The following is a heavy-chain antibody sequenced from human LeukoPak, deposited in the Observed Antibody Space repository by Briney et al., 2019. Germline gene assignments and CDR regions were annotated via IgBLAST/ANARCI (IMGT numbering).Heavy chain of an antibody. CDR1: GGTFSSYA. CDR2: IIPIFGTA. Sequence: SVKVSCKPSGGTFSSYAISWVRQAPGQELEWIGRIIPIFGTANYAHTFPGRVTITTDESTSTAYMKLSSLRSEDTAVYYCARDLRWGIAAAAPYWYFDLWGRGTLVTVSS. V-gene: IGHV1-69*05. D-gene: IGHD6-13*01. J-gene: IGHJ2*01. CDR3: ARDLRWGIAAAAPYWYFDL.